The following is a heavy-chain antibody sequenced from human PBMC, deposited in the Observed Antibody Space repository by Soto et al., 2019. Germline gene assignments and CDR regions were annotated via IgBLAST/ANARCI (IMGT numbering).Heavy chain of an antibody. CDR3: AILRQWLVGRAQYFQH. Sequence: GASVKVSCKASGGTFSSYTISWVRQAPGQGLEWMGRIIPILGIANYAQKFQGRVTITADKSTSTAYMELSSLRSEDTAVYYCAILRQWLVGRAQYFQHWGQGTLVTVSS. CDR2: IIPILGIA. V-gene: IGHV1-69*02. D-gene: IGHD6-19*01. J-gene: IGHJ1*01. CDR1: GGTFSSYT.